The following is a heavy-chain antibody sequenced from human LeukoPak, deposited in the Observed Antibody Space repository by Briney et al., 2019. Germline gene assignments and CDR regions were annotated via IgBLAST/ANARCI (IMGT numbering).Heavy chain of an antibody. CDR2: VWPKNDKT. D-gene: IGHD2-2*01. CDR1: GFTFSGYS. Sequence: GGSLRLSCVASGFTFSGYSMGWVRQAPGRGLEWVSFVWPKNDKTYYADSVRGRFTISRDNSKNTLYLQMNSLRAEDTAVYYCARDPEYQLLYYFDYWGQGTLVTVSS. CDR3: ARDPEYQLLYYFDY. J-gene: IGHJ4*02. V-gene: IGHV3-23*01.